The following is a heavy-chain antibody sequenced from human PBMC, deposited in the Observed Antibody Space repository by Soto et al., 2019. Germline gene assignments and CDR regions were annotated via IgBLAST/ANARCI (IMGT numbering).Heavy chain of an antibody. CDR2: MNPNSGNT. V-gene: IGHV1-8*01. J-gene: IGHJ3*02. D-gene: IGHD2-15*01. CDR1: GYTFTSYD. Sequence: ASVKVSCKASGYTFTSYDINWVRQATGQGLEWMGWMNPNSGNTGYAQKFQGRATMTRNTSISTAYMELSSLRSEDTAVYYCARTNVLGYCSGGSCYYLAFDIWGQGTMVTVSS. CDR3: ARTNVLGYCSGGSCYYLAFDI.